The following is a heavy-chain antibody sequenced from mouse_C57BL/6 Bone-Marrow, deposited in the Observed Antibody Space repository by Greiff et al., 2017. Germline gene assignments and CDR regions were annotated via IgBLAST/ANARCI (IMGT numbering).Heavy chain of an antibody. Sequence: QVQLQQSGPELVKPGASVKISCKASGYAFSGSWMNWVKQRPGKGLEWIGRIYPGDGDTNYNGKFKGKATLTADKSSSTAYMQLSSLTSEDAAVYFCARWSPYYYGSSYWYFDVWGTGTTVTVSS. J-gene: IGHJ1*03. D-gene: IGHD1-1*01. CDR3: ARWSPYYYGSSYWYFDV. V-gene: IGHV1-82*01. CDR2: IYPGDGDT. CDR1: GYAFSGSW.